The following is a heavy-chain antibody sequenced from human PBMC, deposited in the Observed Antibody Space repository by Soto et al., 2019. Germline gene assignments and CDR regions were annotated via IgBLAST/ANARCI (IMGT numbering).Heavy chain of an antibody. CDR2: ISSNGGST. CDR3: VSPPKAVAGGGVGVY. CDR1: GFTFSSYA. J-gene: IGHJ4*02. D-gene: IGHD6-19*01. V-gene: IGHV3-64D*08. Sequence: PGGSLRLSCSASGFTFSSYAMHWVRQAPGKGLEYVSAISSNGGSTYYAGSVKGRFTISRDNSKNTLYLQMSSLRAEDTAVYYCVSPPKAVAGGGVGVYWGQGTLVTVSS.